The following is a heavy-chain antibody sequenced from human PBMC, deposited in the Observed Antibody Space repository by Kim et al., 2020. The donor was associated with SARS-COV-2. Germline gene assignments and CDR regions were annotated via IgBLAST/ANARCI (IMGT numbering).Heavy chain of an antibody. CDR3: ATGPAAISSNWFDP. CDR1: GYTLTELS. CDR2: FDPEDGET. J-gene: IGHJ5*02. Sequence: ASVKVSCKVSGYTLTELSMHWVRQAPGKGLEWMGGFDPEDGETIHAQKFQGRVTMTEDTPTDTAYMAVSSLRSADTAVYYCATGPAAISSNWFDPWGQGTLVTVSS. D-gene: IGHD2-2*01. V-gene: IGHV1-24*01.